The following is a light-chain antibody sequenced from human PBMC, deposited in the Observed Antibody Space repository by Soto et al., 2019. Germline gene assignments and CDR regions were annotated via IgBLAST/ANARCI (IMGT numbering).Light chain of an antibody. J-gene: IGKJ1*01. CDR2: DAS. V-gene: IGKV3-11*01. CDR3: QQRSNWPGT. CDR1: QSVSSY. Sequence: EIVLTQPPATLSLSPVERATLSCRASQSVSSYLAWYQQKPGQAPRLLIYDASNRATGIPARFSGSGSGTDFTLTISSLEPEDFAVYYCQQRSNWPGTFGQGTKVDI.